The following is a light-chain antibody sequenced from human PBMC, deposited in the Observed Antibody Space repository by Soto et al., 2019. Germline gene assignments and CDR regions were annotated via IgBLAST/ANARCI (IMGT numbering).Light chain of an antibody. Sequence: QSVVTQEPSLSVSPGGTVTLTCGSSTGHVTGGHYLYWFQQKPGQAPRTLIYDTSKKTSWTPARFSGSLLGGKAALTLSGAQPEDDSEYYCYLTYRGARVFGTGTKVTVL. CDR1: TGHVTGGHY. CDR3: YLTYRGARV. J-gene: IGLJ1*01. CDR2: DTS. V-gene: IGLV7-46*01.